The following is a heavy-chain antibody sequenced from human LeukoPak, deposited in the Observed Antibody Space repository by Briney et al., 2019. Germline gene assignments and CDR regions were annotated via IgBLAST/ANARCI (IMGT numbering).Heavy chain of an antibody. J-gene: IGHJ6*02. V-gene: IGHV1-58*02. CDR3: ARVPSMIRGVVNYGMDV. CDR1: GFTFTSSA. CDR2: IVVGSGNT. D-gene: IGHD3-10*01. Sequence: SVKVSCKASGFTFTSSAMQWVRQARGQRLEWIGWIVVGSGNTNYAQKFQERVTMTRDTSINTAYMEMRRLTSDDTAVYYCARVPSMIRGVVNYGMDVWGQGTTVTVSS.